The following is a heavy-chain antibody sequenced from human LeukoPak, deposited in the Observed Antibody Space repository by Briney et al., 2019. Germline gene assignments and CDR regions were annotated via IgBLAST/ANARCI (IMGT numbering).Heavy chain of an antibody. CDR2: IFYSGIT. D-gene: IGHD1-26*01. J-gene: IGHJ5*02. CDR1: GGSISSYC. V-gene: IGHV4-59*01. Sequence: PSETLSLTCTVSGGSISSYCWNWIRQPPGKGLEWIGYIFYSGITNYNPSLKSRVTISVDTSKKQFSLKLTSVTAADTAVYYCARDSGSYPHWFAPWGQGTLVTVSS. CDR3: ARDSGSYPHWFAP.